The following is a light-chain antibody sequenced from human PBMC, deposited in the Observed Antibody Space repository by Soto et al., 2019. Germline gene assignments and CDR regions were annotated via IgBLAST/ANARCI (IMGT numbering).Light chain of an antibody. CDR2: AAS. V-gene: IGKV1-39*01. Sequence: DMEITQSPSSLSASVVDRVTITCRASQSISNYLNCYQHKPGKVPKLLIYAASSLQSGVPTRFSVRGSGTDFTLTINSLQPVDCATYYYQESYGTTLTVGGGNKIESK. CDR1: QSISNY. J-gene: IGKJ4*01. CDR3: QESYGTTLT.